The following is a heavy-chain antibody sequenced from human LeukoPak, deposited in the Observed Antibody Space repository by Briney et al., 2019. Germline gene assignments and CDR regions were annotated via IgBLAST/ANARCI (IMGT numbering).Heavy chain of an antibody. CDR1: GFTFSNFW. CDR2: INGDGSET. V-gene: IGHV3-74*01. CDR3: ARVRRGDDFNPFDY. D-gene: IGHD3-16*01. Sequence: GGSLRLSCAASGFTFSNFWIYWVRHAPGKGLVWASRINGDGSETIHADSVKGRFTISRDNAKNTLYLQMNSLRTEDTAVYYCARVRRGDDFNPFDYWGQGPLVTVSS. J-gene: IGHJ4*02.